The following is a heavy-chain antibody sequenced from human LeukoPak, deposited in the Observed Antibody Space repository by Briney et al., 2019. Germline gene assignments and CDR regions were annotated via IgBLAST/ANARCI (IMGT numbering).Heavy chain of an antibody. CDR2: INGSGGST. J-gene: IGHJ4*02. CDR1: GFTFSSYS. V-gene: IGHV3-23*01. D-gene: IGHD3-22*01. Sequence: GGSLRLSCAASGFTFSSYSMNWVRQAPGKGLEWVSAINGSGGSTYYADSVKGRFTISRDNSKNTLYLQMNSLRAEDTAVYYCAKDRSDHYDSSGYYPNWGQGTLVTVSS. CDR3: AKDRSDHYDSSGYYPN.